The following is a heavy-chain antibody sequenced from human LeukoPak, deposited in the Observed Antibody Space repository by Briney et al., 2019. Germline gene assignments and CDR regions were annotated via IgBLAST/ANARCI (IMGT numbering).Heavy chain of an antibody. D-gene: IGHD1-26*01. CDR3: AREEGQWSGSPYYYYGMDV. V-gene: IGHV3-21*01. Sequence: GGSLRLSCAASGFTFSNYDMNWVRQSPGKGLEWVSSIDTDSTYIHYADSVKGRFTISRDNAKNSLYLQMSSLRAEDTAVYYCAREEGQWSGSPYYYYGMDVWGQGTTVTVSS. CDR2: IDTDSTYI. CDR1: GFTFSNYD. J-gene: IGHJ6*02.